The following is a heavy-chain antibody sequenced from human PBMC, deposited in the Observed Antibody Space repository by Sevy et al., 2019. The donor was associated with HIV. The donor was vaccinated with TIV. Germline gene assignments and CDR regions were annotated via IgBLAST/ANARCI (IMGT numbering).Heavy chain of an antibody. Sequence: GGSLRLSCAASGFSFSWYWMSWVRQTPEKGLEWVANIRQDGSEKNYVDSVKGRFTISRDNAKNSLYLQMNGLRAEDTAVYYCANKCGSRPIDAFDTWGQGTMVTVSS. CDR1: GFSFSWYW. CDR3: ANKCGSRPIDAFDT. CDR2: IRQDGSEK. V-gene: IGHV3-7*01. J-gene: IGHJ3*02. D-gene: IGHD3-10*01.